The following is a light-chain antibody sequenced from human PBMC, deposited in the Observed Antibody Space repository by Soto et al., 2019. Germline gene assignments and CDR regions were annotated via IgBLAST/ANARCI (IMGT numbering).Light chain of an antibody. Sequence: DSQLTQSPSTLSASVGDRVTITCRASQSISSWLAWYQQKPGKAPKLLIYKASNLESGVPSRFSGSGSGTEFTLTISSLQPDDFATYYCQQYNYSWTFGQGTKVEIK. CDR2: KAS. CDR3: QQYNYSWT. V-gene: IGKV1-5*03. J-gene: IGKJ1*01. CDR1: QSISSW.